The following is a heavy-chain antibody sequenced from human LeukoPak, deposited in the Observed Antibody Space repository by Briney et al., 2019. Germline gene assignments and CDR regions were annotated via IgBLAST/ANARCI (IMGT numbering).Heavy chain of an antibody. J-gene: IGHJ4*02. CDR1: GFTLSDYY. V-gene: IGHV3-11*01. CDR3: ARDKSNKGHDC. Sequence: GGSLRLSCAASGFTLSDYYMTWIRQAPGKGLEWVSYVSNGGSSSILYADSVKGRFTVFRDYAKDSLYLQMNSLRADDTGVYYCARDKSNKGHDCWGQGTLVTVSS. CDR2: VSNGGSSSI.